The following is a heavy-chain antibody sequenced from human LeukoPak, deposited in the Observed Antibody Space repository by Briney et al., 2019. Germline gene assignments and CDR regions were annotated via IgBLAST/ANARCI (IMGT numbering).Heavy chain of an antibody. CDR3: ARESSSIAIGTLDF. V-gene: IGHV3-33*05. J-gene: IGHJ4*02. CDR1: GFTFRTSG. D-gene: IGHD6-13*01. Sequence: GRSLRLSCTPSGFTFRTSGMHWVREAPGEGLEWVGFLQYDGTEKYYADSVKGRFTISRDNSKNTLYLQMDSLRAEDTAVYYCARESSSIAIGTLDFWGQGTLATVSS. CDR2: LQYDGTEK.